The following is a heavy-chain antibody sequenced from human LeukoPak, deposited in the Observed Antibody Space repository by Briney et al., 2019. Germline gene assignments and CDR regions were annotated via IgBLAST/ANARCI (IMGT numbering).Heavy chain of an antibody. CDR1: GFTFSSYA. CDR2: ISGSGGST. V-gene: IGHV3-23*01. Sequence: GGSLRLSCAASGFTFSSYAMSRVRQAPGKGLEWVSAISGSGGSTYYADSVKGRFTISRDNSKNTLYLQMNSLRAEDTAVYYCAREKDIVVVVAATALGYWGQGTLVTVSS. J-gene: IGHJ4*02. CDR3: AREKDIVVVVAATALGY. D-gene: IGHD2-15*01.